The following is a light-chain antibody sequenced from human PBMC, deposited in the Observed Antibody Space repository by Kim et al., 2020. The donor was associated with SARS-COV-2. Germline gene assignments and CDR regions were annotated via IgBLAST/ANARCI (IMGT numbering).Light chain of an antibody. Sequence: EIVMTQSPATLSVSPGERATLSCRASQSVGTTLAWYQLKPGQAPRLLIYGASTRATGIPARFSGSGSGAEFTLTINSLQSEDFAVYYCQHYNNLPLNFGGGTKLEI. CDR3: QHYNNLPLN. CDR1: QSVGTT. V-gene: IGKV3-15*01. J-gene: IGKJ4*01. CDR2: GAS.